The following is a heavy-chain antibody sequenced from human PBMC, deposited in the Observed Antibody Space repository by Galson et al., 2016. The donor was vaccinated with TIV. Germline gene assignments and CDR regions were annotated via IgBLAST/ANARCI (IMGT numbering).Heavy chain of an antibody. V-gene: IGHV1-3*01. CDR1: GYTFTNYA. CDR2: INAGNGNT. J-gene: IGHJ4*02. Sequence: SVKVSCKAAGYTFTNYAMHWVRQAPGQRLEWMGWINAGNGNTKYSQKFQGRVTITRDTSANTAYMELSSLRSEDTARYYCARPPYCGGDCFKYDSWGQGTLVTVSS. D-gene: IGHD2-21*01. CDR3: ARPPYCGGDCFKYDS.